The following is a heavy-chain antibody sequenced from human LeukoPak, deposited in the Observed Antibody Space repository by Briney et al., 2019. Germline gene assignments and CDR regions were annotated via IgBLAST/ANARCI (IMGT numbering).Heavy chain of an antibody. V-gene: IGHV3-9*01. J-gene: IGHJ4*02. D-gene: IGHD6-19*01. CDR1: GFTFDDYA. Sequence: AGGSLRLSCAASGFTFDDYAMHWVRQAPGKGLEWVSGISWNSGSIGCADSVKGRFTISRDNAKNSLYLQMNSLRAEDTALYYCAKGGGIAVAGTIGYWGQGTLVTVSS. CDR3: AKGGGIAVAGTIGY. CDR2: ISWNSGSI.